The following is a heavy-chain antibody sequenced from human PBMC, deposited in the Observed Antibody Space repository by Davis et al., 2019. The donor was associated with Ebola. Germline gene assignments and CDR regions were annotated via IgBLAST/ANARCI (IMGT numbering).Heavy chain of an antibody. V-gene: IGHV5-10-1*01. CDR3: TRHLPHDIQDH. D-gene: IGHD3-22*01. CDR2: IDPGNSNT. J-gene: IGHJ4*02. CDR1: GYIFTTYW. Sequence: GESLKISCQASGYIFTTYWISWVRQMPGKGLEWMGMIDPGNSNTNYSPSFQGHITISADRSINTAYIQWRSLKASDTAMYYCTRHLPHDIQDHWGQGTLVTVSS.